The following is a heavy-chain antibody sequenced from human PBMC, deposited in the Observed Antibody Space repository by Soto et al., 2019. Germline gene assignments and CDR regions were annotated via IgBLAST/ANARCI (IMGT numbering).Heavy chain of an antibody. Sequence: QVQLVQSGGEVKKPGASVKISCKTSGYMFTTYGITWVRQAPGQGLEWMGWINTDHGNTNYAQNLQGRVTMTADTSASTAYMELRSLRSDDTAVYYCARSVHWHSDIWGRGTLVTVSS. CDR2: INTDHGNT. V-gene: IGHV1-18*01. J-gene: IGHJ2*01. CDR1: GYMFTTYG. CDR3: ARSVHWHSDI.